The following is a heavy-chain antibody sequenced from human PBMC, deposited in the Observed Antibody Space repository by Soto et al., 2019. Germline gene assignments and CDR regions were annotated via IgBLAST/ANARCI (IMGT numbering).Heavy chain of an antibody. CDR3: ARDHRVRGVTKPVYGMDV. Sequence: GSTYYNPSLKSRGTISVDTSKNQFSLKLSSVTAADTAVYYCARDHRVRGVTKPVYGMDVWGQGTTVTVSS. V-gene: IGHV4-31*02. D-gene: IGHD3-10*01. CDR2: GST. J-gene: IGHJ6*02.